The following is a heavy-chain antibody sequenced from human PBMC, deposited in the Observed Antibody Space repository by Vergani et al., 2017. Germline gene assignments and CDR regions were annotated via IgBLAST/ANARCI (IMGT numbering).Heavy chain of an antibody. D-gene: IGHD1-26*01. CDR1: GYTFTGYY. J-gene: IGHJ1*01. V-gene: IGHV1-69-2*01. CDR3: ARGGSYRTEYFQH. CDR2: VDPEDGET. Sequence: VQLVQSGAEVKKPGASVKVSCKASGYTFTGYYMHWVRQAPGQGLEWMGLVDPEDGETIYAEKFQGRVTITADTSTDTAYMELSSLRSEDTAVYYCARGGSYRTEYFQHWGQGTLVTVSS.